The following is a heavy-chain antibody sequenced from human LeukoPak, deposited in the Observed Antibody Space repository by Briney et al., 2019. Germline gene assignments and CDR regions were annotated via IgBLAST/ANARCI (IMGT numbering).Heavy chain of an antibody. CDR3: AKLLYYYDSSQPY. D-gene: IGHD3-22*01. CDR2: ISGSDNDT. J-gene: IGHJ4*02. Sequence: GGSLRLSCAASGITGYSMHWVRQAPGKGLEWVSTISGSDNDTYYADSVKGRFSISRDNSKNTLYLQMNSLRAEDTAVYYCAKLLYYYDSSQPYWGQGTLVTVSS. V-gene: IGHV3-23*01. CDR1: GITGYS.